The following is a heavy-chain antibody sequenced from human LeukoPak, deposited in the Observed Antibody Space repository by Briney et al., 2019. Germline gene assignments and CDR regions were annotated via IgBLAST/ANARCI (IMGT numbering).Heavy chain of an antibody. CDR1: GFPFTNYG. Sequence: PGGSLQLSCAASGFPFTNYGMTWVRQAPGKGLEWVSSISGSGTDTYYADSVRGRFTISRDNSKRTLYVQMVSLRAEDTAIYYCAGSSGWWAHDYWGQGTLVTVSS. CDR3: AGSSGWWAHDY. CDR2: ISGSGTDT. J-gene: IGHJ4*02. V-gene: IGHV3-23*01. D-gene: IGHD6-19*01.